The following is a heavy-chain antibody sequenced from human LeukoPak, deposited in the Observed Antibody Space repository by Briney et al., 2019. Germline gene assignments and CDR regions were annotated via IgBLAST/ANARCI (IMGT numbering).Heavy chain of an antibody. V-gene: IGHV1-18*01. Sequence: GASVKVSCKASGYTFTSYGISWVRQAPGQGLEWMGWISAYNGNTNYAQKLQGRVTVTTDTSTSTAYMELRSLRSDDTAVYYCARASPGIAAAGAYYYGMDVWGQGTTVNVSS. CDR2: ISAYNGNT. J-gene: IGHJ6*02. D-gene: IGHD6-13*01. CDR3: ARASPGIAAAGAYYYGMDV. CDR1: GYTFTSYG.